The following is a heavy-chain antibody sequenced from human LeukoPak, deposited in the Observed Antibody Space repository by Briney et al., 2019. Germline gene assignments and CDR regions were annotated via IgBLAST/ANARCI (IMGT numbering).Heavy chain of an antibody. CDR2: ISDSGGDI. CDR3: ASDIVATSGDF. Sequence: PGGSLRLSCAASGFTFSSYAMTWVRQTPGKGLEWVSSISDSGGDIYYADSVKGRFTISRDNAKNALFLRMNSLRVEDTATYYCASDIVATSGDFWGQGTLVSVSS. D-gene: IGHD5-12*01. CDR1: GFTFSSYA. J-gene: IGHJ4*02. V-gene: IGHV3-23*01.